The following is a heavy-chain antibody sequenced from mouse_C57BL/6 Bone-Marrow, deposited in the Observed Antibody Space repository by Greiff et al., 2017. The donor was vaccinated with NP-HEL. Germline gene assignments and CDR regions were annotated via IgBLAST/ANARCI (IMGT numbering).Heavy chain of an antibody. CDR2: VNPYNGYT. CDR3: GRGAFYYDMDY. J-gene: IGHJ4*01. V-gene: IGHV1-37*01. CDR1: GYSFTGYF. Sequence: VQLQQSGPELVKPGASVKISCKASGYSFTGYFMNWVKQSHGKSLEWIGRVNPYNGYTFYNQNFKDKATLTVDKSSSTAHMELLSLTSEDSAVYYCGRGAFYYDMDYWGQGTSVTVSS.